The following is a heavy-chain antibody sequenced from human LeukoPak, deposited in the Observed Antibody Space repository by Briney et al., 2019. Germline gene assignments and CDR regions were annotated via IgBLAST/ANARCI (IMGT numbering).Heavy chain of an antibody. CDR2: IYSGGST. V-gene: IGHV3-53*01. CDR1: GFTVSSNY. J-gene: IGHJ4*02. Sequence: GGSLRLSCAASGFTVSSNYMSWVRQAPGKGLEWVSVIYSGGSTYYADSVKGRFTISRDNSKNTLYLQMNSLRGEDTAVYYRAAAHGSATRFDYWGQGTLVTVSS. CDR3: AAAHGSATRFDY. D-gene: IGHD3-10*01.